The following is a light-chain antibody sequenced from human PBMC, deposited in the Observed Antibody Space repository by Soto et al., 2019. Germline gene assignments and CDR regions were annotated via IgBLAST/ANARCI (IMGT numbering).Light chain of an antibody. CDR1: QSVGSNS. J-gene: IGKJ2*01. CDR3: QHYGRSPPYT. CDR2: GAS. Sequence: EVVLTQSPGTLSLSPGERATLSCRASQSVGSNSLAWYQQKPGQAPRLLMYGASNRATGIPDRFSGSGSGTDYALTISRLEPEDFAVYYCQHYGRSPPYTFGQGTKLEIK. V-gene: IGKV3-20*01.